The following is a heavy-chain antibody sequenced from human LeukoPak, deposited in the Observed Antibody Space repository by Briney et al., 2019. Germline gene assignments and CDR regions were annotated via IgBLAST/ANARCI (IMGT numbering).Heavy chain of an antibody. Sequence: LETLSLTCAVYGGSFSGYYWSWIRQPPGKGLEWIGEINHSGSTNYNPSLKSRVTISVDTSKNQFSLKLSSVTAADTAVYYCARRRRTYYDILTGYHYYFDYWGQGTLVTVSS. CDR2: INHSGST. J-gene: IGHJ4*02. CDR1: GGSFSGYY. CDR3: ARRRRTYYDILTGYHYYFDY. D-gene: IGHD3-9*01. V-gene: IGHV4-34*01.